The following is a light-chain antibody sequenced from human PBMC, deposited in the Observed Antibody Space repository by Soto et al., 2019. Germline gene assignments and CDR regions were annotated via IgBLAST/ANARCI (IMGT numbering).Light chain of an antibody. CDR1: RSNIGNNY. CDR3: ATWDGSLPAEV. Sequence: SVLTQPPSVSAAPGQKVTISCSGSRSNIGNNYVSWYQQLPGTAPKLLIYDNNKRPSGIPDRFSGSKSGTSGTLDITGLQTGDEADYYCATWDGSLPAEVFGGGTKLTVL. CDR2: DNN. V-gene: IGLV1-51*01. J-gene: IGLJ2*01.